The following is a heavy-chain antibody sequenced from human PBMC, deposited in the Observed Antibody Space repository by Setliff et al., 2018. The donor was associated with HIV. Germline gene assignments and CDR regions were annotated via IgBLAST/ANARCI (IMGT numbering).Heavy chain of an antibody. CDR1: GGSISSYY. Sequence: SETLSLTCTVSGGSISSYYWSWIRQPPGKGLEWIGYIYYNGNTNYNPSLKSRVTISVDTSKNQLSLKLSSVTAADTAIYYCARSDLDNGSGYFDYYSYYMDVWGRGTTVTVSS. V-gene: IGHV4-59*08. CDR3: ARSDLDNGSGYFDYYSYYMDV. D-gene: IGHD3-22*01. J-gene: IGHJ6*03. CDR2: IYYNGNT.